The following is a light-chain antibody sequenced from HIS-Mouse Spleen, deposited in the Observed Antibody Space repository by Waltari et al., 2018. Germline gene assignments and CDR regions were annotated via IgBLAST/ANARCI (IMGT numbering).Light chain of an antibody. Sequence: QSALTQPASVSGSPGQSITISCTGTSSDVGSYNLVSWYQQHPGKAPKLMIYEGSKRPSAVSNRFSGSKSGNTASLTISGLQAEDEADYYCCSYAGSYVFGTGTKVTVL. CDR3: CSYAGSYV. CDR2: EGS. V-gene: IGLV2-23*01. J-gene: IGLJ1*01. CDR1: SSDVGSYNL.